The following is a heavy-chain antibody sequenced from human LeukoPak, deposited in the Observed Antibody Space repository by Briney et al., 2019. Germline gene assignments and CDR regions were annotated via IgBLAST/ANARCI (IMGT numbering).Heavy chain of an antibody. V-gene: IGHV3-23*01. CDR2: ISVNGGTT. CDR1: GFTFSSYA. J-gene: IGHJ6*02. Sequence: GGSLRLSCAASGFTFSSYAMTWVRQAPGKGLEWVSSISVNGGTTYYADSVKGRFTISRDSSKNTLYLQMNSLRAEDTAVYYCARDITPLYYYGMDVWGQGTTVTVSS. CDR3: ARDITPLYYYGMDV.